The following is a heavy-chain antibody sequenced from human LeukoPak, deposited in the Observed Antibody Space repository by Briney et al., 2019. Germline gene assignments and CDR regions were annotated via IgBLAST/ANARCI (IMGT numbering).Heavy chain of an antibody. D-gene: IGHD5-12*01. J-gene: IGHJ3*02. V-gene: IGHV4-59*08. CDR1: GGSISNYY. CDR3: ARHKERLYTGYDTESFDI. Sequence: SETLSLTCSLSGGSISNYYWNWIRQTPGKGLEWIGYIYYTGNTRYRPSLRSRVTVSMDTSKDQFYLRLSSVTAADTAMYFCARHKERLYTGYDTESFDIWGQGTMVTVSS. CDR2: IYYTGNT.